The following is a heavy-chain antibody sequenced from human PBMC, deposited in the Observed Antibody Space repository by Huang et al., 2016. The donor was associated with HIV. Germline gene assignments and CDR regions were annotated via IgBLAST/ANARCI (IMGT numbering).Heavy chain of an antibody. CDR3: ARAISSERDFDY. V-gene: IGHV1-46*01. D-gene: IGHD3-16*02. Sequence: QVQPVQSGAEVKKPGASVKVSCKTSGYTLTSYSLHWVRQAPGQWHEWMGIIDPRGGNTTYAQKGQGRVTMTWDTSTSTVFMELTSLTYEDTAVYYGARAISSERDFDYWGQGTLVTVSS. CDR2: IDPRGGNT. CDR1: GYTLTSYS. J-gene: IGHJ4*02.